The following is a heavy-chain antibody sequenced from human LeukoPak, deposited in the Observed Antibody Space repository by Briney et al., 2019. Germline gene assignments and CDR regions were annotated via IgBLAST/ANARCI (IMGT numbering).Heavy chain of an antibody. CDR3: ARSLRRDGYKPPGY. CDR2: ISSNGGST. D-gene: IGHD5-24*01. Sequence: GGSLRLSCAASGFTFSSYAMHWVRQAPGKGLEYVSVISSNGGSTYYANSVKGRFTISRDNSKNTLYLQMGSLRAEDMGVYYCARSLRRDGYKPPGYWGQGTLVTVSS. CDR1: GFTFSSYA. J-gene: IGHJ4*02. V-gene: IGHV3-64*01.